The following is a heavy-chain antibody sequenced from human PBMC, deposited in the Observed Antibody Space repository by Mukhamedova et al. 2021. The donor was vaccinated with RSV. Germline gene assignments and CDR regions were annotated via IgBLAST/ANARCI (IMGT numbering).Heavy chain of an antibody. CDR3: SRVLSGTYAY. D-gene: IGHD1-26*01. Sequence: WVRQAPGHGLEWMGWISAYNGNTNYAQKLQGRVTMTTDTSTSPAYMALRSLRSDDTAVYYCSRVLSGTYAYLGQGTPVTVS. J-gene: IGHJ4*02. V-gene: IGHV1-18*01. CDR2: ISAYNGNT.